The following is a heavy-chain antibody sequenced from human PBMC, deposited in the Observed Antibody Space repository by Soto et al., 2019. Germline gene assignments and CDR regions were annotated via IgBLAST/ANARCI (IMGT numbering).Heavy chain of an antibody. CDR3: ARGYDYVWGIYRSEAFEI. CDR2: INAGNRNT. J-gene: IGHJ3*02. D-gene: IGHD3-16*02. Sequence: QVHLVQSGAEVKKPGASVKVSCKASGYTFTNYAIHWVRQAPGQRLEWMGWINAGNRNTEYSQKFQGRIIMTKDTSANTAHMELSSLTSEDTAVYYCARGYDYVWGIYRSEAFEIWGQGTMVTVSS. CDR1: GYTFTNYA. V-gene: IGHV1-3*01.